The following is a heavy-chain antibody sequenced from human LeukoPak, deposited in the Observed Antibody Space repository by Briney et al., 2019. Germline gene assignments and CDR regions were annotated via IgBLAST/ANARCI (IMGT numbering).Heavy chain of an antibody. J-gene: IGHJ4*02. CDR1: GFTFSTYV. D-gene: IGHD5-18*01. CDR2: ISSNGDST. CDR3: AAGYSYGN. Sequence: GGSLRLSCVASGFTFSTYVMHWVRQAPGKGLEYVSAISSNGDSTYYANSVKGRFTISRDNSKITLYLQMGSLRAEDMAVYYCAAGYSYGNWGQGTLVTVSS. V-gene: IGHV3-64*01.